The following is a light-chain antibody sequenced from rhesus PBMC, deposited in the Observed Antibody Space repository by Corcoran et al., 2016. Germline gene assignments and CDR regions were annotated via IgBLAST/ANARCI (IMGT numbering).Light chain of an antibody. CDR1: QGIRSY. Sequence: DIQMTQSPSSLSASVGDTVTITCRASQGIRSYLNWFQQKPGKGPKLLIYAATTLQSGVPSRFSGSGSGTDFTLSISSLQPKDFASYYCLQHNYYPPTFGQGTKVEIK. CDR3: LQHNYYPPT. V-gene: IGKV1-28*03. CDR2: AAT. J-gene: IGKJ1*01.